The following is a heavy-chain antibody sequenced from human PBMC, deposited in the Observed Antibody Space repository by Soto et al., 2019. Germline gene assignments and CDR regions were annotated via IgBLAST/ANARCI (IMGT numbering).Heavy chain of an antibody. CDR2: ISYDGSNK. Sequence: HPGGSLRLSCAASGFTFSSYAMHWVRQAPGKGLEWVAVISYDGSNKYYADSVKGRFTISRDNSKNTLYLQMNSLRAEDTAVYYCAREESLLYYDFFYYGMDVWGQGTTVTVSS. V-gene: IGHV3-30-3*01. J-gene: IGHJ6*02. CDR3: AREESLLYYDFFYYGMDV. CDR1: GFTFSSYA. D-gene: IGHD3-3*01.